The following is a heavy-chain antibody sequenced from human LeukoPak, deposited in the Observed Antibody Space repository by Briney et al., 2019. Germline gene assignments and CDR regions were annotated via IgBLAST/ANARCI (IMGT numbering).Heavy chain of an antibody. D-gene: IGHD5-24*01. CDR3: ARASQEMATTTSFDY. CDR1: GGTFSSYA. J-gene: IGHJ4*02. CDR2: IIPIFGTA. V-gene: IGHV1-69*05. Sequence: SVKVSCKASGGTFSSYAISWVRQAPGQGLEWMGGIIPIFGTANYAQKFQGRVTITTDESTSTAYMELSSLRSEDTAVYYCARASQEMATTTSFDYWGQGTLVTVSS.